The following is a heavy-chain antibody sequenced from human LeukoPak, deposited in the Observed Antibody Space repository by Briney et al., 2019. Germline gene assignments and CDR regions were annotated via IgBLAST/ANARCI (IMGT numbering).Heavy chain of an antibody. CDR2: IIPILGIA. D-gene: IGHD6-19*01. V-gene: IGHV1-69*04. CDR3: ARPGTRYSSGWYDY. CDR1: GGTFSSYA. J-gene: IGHJ4*02. Sequence: SVKVSCKASGGTFSSYAISWVRQAPGQGLEWMGRIIPILGIANYAQKFQGRVTITADKSTSTAYMELSRLRSDDTAVYYCARPGTRYSSGWYDYWGQGTLVTVSS.